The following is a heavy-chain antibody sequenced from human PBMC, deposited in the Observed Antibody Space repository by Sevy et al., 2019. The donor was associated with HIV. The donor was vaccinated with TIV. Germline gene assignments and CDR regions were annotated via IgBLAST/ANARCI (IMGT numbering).Heavy chain of an antibody. CDR1: GGSINSNNW. Sequence: SETLSLTCAVSGGSINSNNWWSWVRQPPGKGLEWIGEIYHSGSINYNPSLKSRVTIPVDKSKKQFSLKVNSVTAADTAGYYCASRLWFGELGGGYFDYWGQGTLVTVSS. CDR3: ASRLWFGELGGGYFDY. CDR2: IYHSGSI. J-gene: IGHJ4*02. D-gene: IGHD3-10*01. V-gene: IGHV4-4*02.